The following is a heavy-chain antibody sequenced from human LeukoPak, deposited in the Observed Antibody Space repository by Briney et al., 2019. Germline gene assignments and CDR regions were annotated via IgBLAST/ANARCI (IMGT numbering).Heavy chain of an antibody. J-gene: IGHJ3*02. CDR3: ARDGGYSYGHDAFDI. CDR2: ISSSSSTI. Sequence: GGSLRLSCAASGFTFSSYSMNWVRQAPGKGLEWVSYISSSSSTIYYADSVKGRFTISRDNAKNSLYLQMNGLRAEDTAVYYCARDGGYSYGHDAFDIWGQGTMVTVSS. V-gene: IGHV3-48*01. D-gene: IGHD5-18*01. CDR1: GFTFSSYS.